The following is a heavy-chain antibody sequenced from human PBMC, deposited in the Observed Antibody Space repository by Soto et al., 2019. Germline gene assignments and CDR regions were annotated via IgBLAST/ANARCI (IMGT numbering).Heavy chain of an antibody. V-gene: IGHV1-18*01. CDR2: ISAYNGNT. Sequence: QVQLVQSGAEVKKPGASVKVSCKASGYTFTSYGISWVRQAPGQGLEWMGWISAYNGNTNYAQKLQGRVTMTTDTPTSTAYMELRSLRSDDTAVYSCASVIPDYGMDVWGQGTTVTVSS. CDR1: GYTFTSYG. J-gene: IGHJ6*02. CDR3: ASVIPDYGMDV.